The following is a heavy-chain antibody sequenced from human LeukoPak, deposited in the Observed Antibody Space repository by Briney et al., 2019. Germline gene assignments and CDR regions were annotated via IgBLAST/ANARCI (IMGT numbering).Heavy chain of an antibody. J-gene: IGHJ3*02. CDR2: IYSDGRT. V-gene: IGHV3-53*01. D-gene: IGHD3-10*01. CDR3: ARDSGRFDVFDI. Sequence: QAGGSLRLSCAASGFTVGTNYMSWVRQAPGKGLEWVSVIYSDGRTYYADSVKGRFTISRDNSKNTLYLQMNSLRAEDTAVYYCARDSGRFDVFDIWGQGTMVTVSS. CDR1: GFTVGTNY.